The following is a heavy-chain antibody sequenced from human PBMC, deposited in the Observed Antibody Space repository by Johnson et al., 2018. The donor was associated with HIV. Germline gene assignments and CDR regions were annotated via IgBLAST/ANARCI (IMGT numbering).Heavy chain of an antibody. V-gene: IGHV3-30*19. CDR2: ISYDGSDK. CDR3: ATRGTFWSGYYDAFDI. J-gene: IGHJ3*02. CDR1: GFTFSSYG. Sequence: MQLVESGGGVVQPGRSLRLSCAASGFTFSSYGMHWVRQAPGKGLEWVAVISYDGSDKDYADSVKGRFTISRDSSKNTLYLQMNSLRVEDTAVYYCATRGTFWSGYYDAFDIWGQGTMVTVSS. D-gene: IGHD3-3*01.